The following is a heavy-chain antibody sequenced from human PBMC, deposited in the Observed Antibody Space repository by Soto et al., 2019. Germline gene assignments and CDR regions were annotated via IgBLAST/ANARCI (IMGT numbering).Heavy chain of an antibody. CDR3: ARGRRPNTFDY. J-gene: IGHJ4*02. CDR2: INHSGST. CDR1: GGSFSGYY. D-gene: IGHD6-6*01. Sequence: SETLSLTCAVYGGSFSGYYWSWIRQPPGKGLEWIGEINHSGSTNYNPSLKSRVTISVDTSKNQFSLKLSSVTAADTAVYYCARGRRPNTFDYWGQGTLVTVSS. V-gene: IGHV4-34*01.